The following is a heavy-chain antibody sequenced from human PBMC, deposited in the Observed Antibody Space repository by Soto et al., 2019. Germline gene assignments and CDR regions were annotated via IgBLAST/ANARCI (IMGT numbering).Heavy chain of an antibody. J-gene: IGHJ4*02. D-gene: IGHD1-26*01. V-gene: IGHV2-5*02. CDR1: GFSLTTGGLG. CDR3: AHRARGVYFKY. Sequence: QITLKESGPTLVKPTQTLTLTCTFSGFSLTTGGLGVGWIRQPPGKALEWLAVIYWDDDKRYSPSVKSRLTKTKDTSNNQVVLTRTNMDHVDAATYYCAHRARGVYFKYWGKGMLVTVSS. CDR2: IYWDDDK.